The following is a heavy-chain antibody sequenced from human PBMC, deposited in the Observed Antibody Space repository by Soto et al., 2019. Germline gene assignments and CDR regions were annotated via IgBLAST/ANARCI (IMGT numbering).Heavy chain of an antibody. CDR1: GCTFATYA. CDR3: TRANTIFLNPDYYSYDMDV. J-gene: IGHJ6*02. Sequence: QVQLVQSGAEVKKPGASVKVSCKASGCTFATYAIHWVRQAPGQRLEWMGWINTGNGYTEYSQNFRGRVTITRDTSASTAYMELSSLRSEDTAMYYCTRANTIFLNPDYYSYDMDVWGQGTTVTVAS. V-gene: IGHV1-3*04. D-gene: IGHD3-9*01. CDR2: INTGNGYT.